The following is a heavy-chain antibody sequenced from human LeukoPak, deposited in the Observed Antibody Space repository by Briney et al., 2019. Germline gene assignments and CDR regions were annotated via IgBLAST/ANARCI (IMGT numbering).Heavy chain of an antibody. V-gene: IGHV3-73*01. J-gene: IGHJ3*02. Sequence: PGGSLRLSCAASGFTFSGSAMHWVRQASGKGLEWVGRIRSKANSYATAYAASVKGRFTISRDDSKNTAYLQMNSLKTEDTAVYYCTRHDGCSGGSCYPDDAIDIWGQGTMVTVSS. D-gene: IGHD2-15*01. CDR1: GFTFSGSA. CDR2: IRSKANSYAT. CDR3: TRHDGCSGGSCYPDDAIDI.